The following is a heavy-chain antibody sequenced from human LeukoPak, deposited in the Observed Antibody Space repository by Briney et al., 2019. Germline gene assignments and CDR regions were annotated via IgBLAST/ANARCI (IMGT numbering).Heavy chain of an antibody. CDR3: AIDEPNYAPYDFDY. V-gene: IGHV3-15*01. CDR2: IKSKADGETK. J-gene: IGHJ4*02. D-gene: IGHD4/OR15-4a*01. Sequence: GGSLRLSCAASRFTFINAWMNWVRQAPGKGLEWVGRIKSKADGETKDYAAPVKGSFTISRDDSNNMVYLQMSSLKVEDTAVYYCAIDEPNYAPYDFDYWGQGTLVTVSS. CDR1: RFTFINAW.